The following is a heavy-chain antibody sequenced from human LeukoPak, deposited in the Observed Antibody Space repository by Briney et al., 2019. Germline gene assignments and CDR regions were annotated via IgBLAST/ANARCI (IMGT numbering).Heavy chain of an antibody. CDR2: ISSSSSYI. J-gene: IGHJ4*02. CDR3: ARGTYSSGWLEFSDFDF. Sequence: GGSLRLSCAASGFTFSSYSMNWVRQAPGKGLEWVSSISSSSSYIYYADSVKGRFTISRDNAKNSLYLQMNSLRVEDTAVYYCARGTYSSGWLEFSDFDFWGQGTLVTVSS. CDR1: GFTFSSYS. D-gene: IGHD6-19*01. V-gene: IGHV3-21*01.